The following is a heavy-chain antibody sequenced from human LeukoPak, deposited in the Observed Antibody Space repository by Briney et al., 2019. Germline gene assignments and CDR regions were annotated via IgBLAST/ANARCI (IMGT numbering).Heavy chain of an antibody. CDR2: IYYSGST. J-gene: IGHJ4*02. Sequence: PSETLSHTCTVSGGSISSYYWSWIRQPPGKGLEWIGYIYYSGSTYYNPSLKSRVTISVDTSKNQFSLRLTSVTAADTAMYYCARGGYSGYDLDYWGQGTLVTVSS. D-gene: IGHD5-12*01. CDR3: ARGGYSGYDLDY. CDR1: GGSISSYY. V-gene: IGHV4-59*01.